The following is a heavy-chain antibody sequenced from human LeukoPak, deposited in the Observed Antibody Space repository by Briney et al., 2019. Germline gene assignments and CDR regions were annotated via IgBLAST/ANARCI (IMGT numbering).Heavy chain of an antibody. CDR2: IYYSGST. J-gene: IGHJ6*02. Sequence: SETLSLTCAVSGGSISSYYLSWIRQPPGKGLEWIGYIYYSGSTNYNPSLKSRVTISVDTSKNQFSLKLSSVTAADTAVYYCARVPHYYDRRGYSFASSGTDVWAQGTTVTVP. CDR1: GGSISSYY. D-gene: IGHD3-22*01. V-gene: IGHV4-59*12. CDR3: ARVPHYYDRRGYSFASSGTDV.